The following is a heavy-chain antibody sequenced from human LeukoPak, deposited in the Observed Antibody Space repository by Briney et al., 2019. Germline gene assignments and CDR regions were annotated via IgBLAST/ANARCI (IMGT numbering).Heavy chain of an antibody. Sequence: GGSLRLSCTASGFTFGDYAMSWFRQAPGKGLEWVGFIRSKAYGGTTEYAASVKGRFTISRDDSKSIAYLQMNSLKTEDTAVYYCTRDESSSWPFGDYWGQGTLVTVSS. J-gene: IGHJ4*02. CDR1: GFTFGDYA. D-gene: IGHD6-13*01. CDR2: IRSKAYGGTT. V-gene: IGHV3-49*03. CDR3: TRDESSSWPFGDY.